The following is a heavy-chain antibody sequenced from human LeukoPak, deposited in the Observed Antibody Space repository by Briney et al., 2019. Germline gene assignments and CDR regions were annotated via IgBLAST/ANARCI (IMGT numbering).Heavy chain of an antibody. V-gene: IGHV3-23*01. CDR1: GFTFSSYD. Sequence: GGSLRLSCVASGFTFSSYDMNWARQAPGKGLECVSEITSSGGSTYYADSGKGRFTISRDNPKNTLYLQMNSLRPEDTALYYCVRRSGFYFDYWGQGILVTVSS. CDR2: ITSSGGST. J-gene: IGHJ4*02. CDR3: VRRSGFYFDY. D-gene: IGHD3-10*01.